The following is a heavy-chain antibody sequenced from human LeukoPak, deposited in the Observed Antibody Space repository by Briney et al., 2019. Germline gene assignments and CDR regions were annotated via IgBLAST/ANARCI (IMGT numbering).Heavy chain of an antibody. CDR2: INPSGGST. Sequence: ASVKVSCKASGYTFTSNYIHWVRQAPGQGLEWMGIINPSGGSTSYAQKFQGRVTMTRDTSTSTVYMELSSLRSEDTAVYYCARDGGYCSGGSCRDYYYYGMDVWGQGTTVTVSS. D-gene: IGHD2-15*01. V-gene: IGHV1-46*01. CDR1: GYTFTSNY. J-gene: IGHJ6*02. CDR3: ARDGGYCSGGSCRDYYYYGMDV.